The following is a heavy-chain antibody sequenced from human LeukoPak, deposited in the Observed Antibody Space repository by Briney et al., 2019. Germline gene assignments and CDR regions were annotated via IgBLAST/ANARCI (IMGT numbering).Heavy chain of an antibody. Sequence: GRSLRLSCAASGFTFDDYAMHWVRQAPGKGLEWVSGISWNSGSIGYADSVKGRFTISRDNAKNSLYLQMNSLRAEDTALYYCAKDIGRYYHDSSGYYYPWGQGTLVTVSS. CDR2: ISWNSGSI. D-gene: IGHD3-22*01. J-gene: IGHJ5*02. CDR1: GFTFDDYA. V-gene: IGHV3-9*01. CDR3: AKDIGRYYHDSSGYYYP.